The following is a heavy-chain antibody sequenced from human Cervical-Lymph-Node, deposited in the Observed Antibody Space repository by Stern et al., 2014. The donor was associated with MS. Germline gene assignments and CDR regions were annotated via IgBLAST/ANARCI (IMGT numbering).Heavy chain of an antibody. J-gene: IGHJ3*02. Sequence: QVQLQESGPGLVKPSDTLSLTCAVSGYSISTNHWWGWIRQPPGKGLEWXGYIFYHGSTYYNPSLKSRVTMSVDTSDNQFSLKLTSVTAADTAVYYCARTINTSGTDFDIWGQGTMVTVSS. V-gene: IGHV4-28*01. CDR2: IFYHGST. CDR3: ARTINTSGTDFDI. CDR1: GYSISTNHW. D-gene: IGHD1-1*01.